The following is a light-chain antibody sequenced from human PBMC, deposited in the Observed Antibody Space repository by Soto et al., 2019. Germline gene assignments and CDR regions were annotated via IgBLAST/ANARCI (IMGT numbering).Light chain of an antibody. Sequence: EIQMTQSPLSLSASVGDRVTITCRASQHIDTFLVWYQVKPGKAPKLLIQTASSLHSGVPSRVSGVGFGTSFTLTISSLQPEDFATYYCQQSSTTPYTLGQGTKLEIK. J-gene: IGKJ2*01. CDR1: QHIDTF. CDR2: TAS. V-gene: IGKV1-39*01. CDR3: QQSSTTPYT.